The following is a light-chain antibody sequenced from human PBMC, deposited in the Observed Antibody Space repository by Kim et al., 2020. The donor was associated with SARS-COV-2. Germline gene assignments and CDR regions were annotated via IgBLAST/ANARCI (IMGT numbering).Light chain of an antibody. V-gene: IGLV1-47*02. J-gene: IGLJ3*02. CDR1: RSNIGSNY. CDR3: VTWDDTLTGPV. Sequence: QSVLTQPPSVSGTPGQSVTLSCSGARSNIGSNYVYWYHQLPGAAPKLLIYSDHQRPSGVSDRLSGSKSGTSASLAISGLRSEDEADYYCVTWDDTLTGPVFGGGTQLTVL. CDR2: SDH.